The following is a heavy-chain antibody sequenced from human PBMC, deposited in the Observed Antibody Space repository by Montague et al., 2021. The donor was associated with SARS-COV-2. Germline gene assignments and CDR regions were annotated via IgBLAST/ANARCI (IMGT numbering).Heavy chain of an antibody. V-gene: IGHV4-38-2*02. Sequence: SETLSLTCTLSGYSISSGYYWGWIRQPPWKGLEWIGSIYHSGSTXYNPALKSRVTISVDTSKNQFSLKLSSVTAADTAVYYCARDCYDYGSGSYQRWFDPWGQGTLVTVSS. D-gene: IGHD3-10*01. CDR1: GYSISSGYY. J-gene: IGHJ5*02. CDR3: ARDCYDYGSGSYQRWFDP. CDR2: IYHSGST.